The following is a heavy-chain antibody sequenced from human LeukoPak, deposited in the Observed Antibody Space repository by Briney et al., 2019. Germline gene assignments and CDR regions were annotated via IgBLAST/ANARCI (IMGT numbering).Heavy chain of an antibody. CDR1: GFTFSNYW. Sequence: GGSLRLSCAASGFTFSNYWMSWVRQAPGKGLEWVANIRQDGSGKYYVDSVKGRFTISRDNAKNSLYLQMNSLRAEDTAVYFCARDPRTDAFDIWGQGTMVTVSS. J-gene: IGHJ3*02. CDR2: IRQDGSGK. CDR3: ARDPRTDAFDI. V-gene: IGHV3-7*04.